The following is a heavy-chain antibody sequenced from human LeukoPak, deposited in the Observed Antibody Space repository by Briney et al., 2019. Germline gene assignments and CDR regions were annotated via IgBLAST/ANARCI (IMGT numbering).Heavy chain of an antibody. J-gene: IGHJ2*01. CDR1: GFTFDDYA. CDR3: AKGVATITSLNWYFDL. CDR2: ISWNSGSI. V-gene: IGHV3-9*03. Sequence: GRSLRLSCAASGFTFDDYAIHWVRQAPGKGLEWVSGISWNSGSIGYTDSVKGRFTISRDNAKNSLYLQMNSLRAEDMALYYCAKGVATITSLNWYFDLWGRGTLVTVSS. D-gene: IGHD5-12*01.